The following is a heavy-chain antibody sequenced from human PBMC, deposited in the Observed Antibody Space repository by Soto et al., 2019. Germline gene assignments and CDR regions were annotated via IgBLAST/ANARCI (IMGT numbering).Heavy chain of an antibody. D-gene: IGHD1-20*01. CDR2: IIPIFGTA. Sequence: SVKVSCKASGGTFSSYAISWVRQAPGQGLEWMGGIIPIFGTANYAQKFQGRVTITADESTSTAYMELSSLRSEDTAVYYCASGSITGTTRARDYYYGMDVWGQGTTVTV. V-gene: IGHV1-69*13. CDR3: ASGSITGTTRARDYYYGMDV. J-gene: IGHJ6*02. CDR1: GGTFSSYA.